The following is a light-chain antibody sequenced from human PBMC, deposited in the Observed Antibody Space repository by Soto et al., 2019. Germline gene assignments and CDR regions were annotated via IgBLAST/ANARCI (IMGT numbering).Light chain of an antibody. J-gene: IGKJ3*01. CDR2: GAS. Sequence: EIVLTQSPGTLSLSPGERATLSCRASQSVSSTYLGWYQQKPGQAPRLLISGASSRATGIPVRFSGSGSGTDFTLSISRLAPEDFAVYYCQQYGSIPFTFGPGTKVDI. V-gene: IGKV3-20*01. CDR1: QSVSSTY. CDR3: QQYGSIPFT.